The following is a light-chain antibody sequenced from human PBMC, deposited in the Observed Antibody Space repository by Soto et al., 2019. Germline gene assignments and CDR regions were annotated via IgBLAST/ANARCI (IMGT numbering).Light chain of an antibody. Sequence: QSALTQPASVSGSPGQSITISCTGTSSDVGGYNYVSWYQQHPGKAPKLMIYDVSNRPSGVSNRFSGSKSGNTASLTISGLQAEDETDYYCSSYTRRSTKFGGGTKLTV. V-gene: IGLV2-14*01. CDR2: DVS. CDR1: SSDVGGYNY. J-gene: IGLJ2*01. CDR3: SSYTRRSTK.